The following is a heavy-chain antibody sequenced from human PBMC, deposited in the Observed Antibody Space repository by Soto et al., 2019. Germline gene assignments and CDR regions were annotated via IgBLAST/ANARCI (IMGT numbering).Heavy chain of an antibody. V-gene: IGHV3-21*04. CDR3: ARIVYSSSSLVY. CDR2: INSNGDVK. Sequence: GGSLRRSCAASGFTLSDYTMNWVRQAPGKGLEWVSYINSNGDVKYYADSLKGRFSISRDSAKSSLYLQMNSLRAEDTAIYYCARIVYSSSSLVYWGQGTLVTVSS. J-gene: IGHJ4*02. CDR1: GFTLSDYT. D-gene: IGHD6-6*01.